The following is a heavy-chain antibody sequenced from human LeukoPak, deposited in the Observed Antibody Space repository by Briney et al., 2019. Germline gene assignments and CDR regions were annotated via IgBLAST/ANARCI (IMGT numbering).Heavy chain of an antibody. V-gene: IGHV4-59*11. J-gene: IGHJ3*02. CDR3: ARDLVTVTKGFDI. Sequence: SETLSLTCAVSAASLSSHYWTWIRQSPGKGLEWIGYISYIGSTNYNPSLKSRVTISIDTSRNQFSLKLRSVTAADTAVYYCARDLVTVTKGFDIWGQGTMVSVPS. D-gene: IGHD4-17*01. CDR2: ISYIGST. CDR1: AASLSSHY.